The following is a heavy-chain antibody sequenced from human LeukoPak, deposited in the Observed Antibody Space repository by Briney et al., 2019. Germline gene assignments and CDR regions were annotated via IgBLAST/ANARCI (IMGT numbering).Heavy chain of an antibody. CDR3: ATTTYDFDTNGHYFLDY. D-gene: IGHD3-22*01. Sequence: SETLSLTCSFSGGSTGSYYWTWIRQPAGKGLERIGHLYTSGSTNFNPSLNSRVTMSLDTSQNQFFLKLSSVTAADSAVYYCATTTYDFDTNGHYFLDYWGRGTLVTVSS. J-gene: IGHJ4*02. V-gene: IGHV4-4*07. CDR2: LYTSGST. CDR1: GGSTGSYY.